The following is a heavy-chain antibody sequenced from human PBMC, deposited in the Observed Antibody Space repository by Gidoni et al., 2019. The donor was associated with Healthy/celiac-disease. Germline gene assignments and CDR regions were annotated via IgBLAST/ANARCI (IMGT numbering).Heavy chain of an antibody. CDR1: GGSISSSSYY. Sequence: QLQLQESGPGLVKPSETLSLTCTVSGGSISSSSYYWGWIRQPPGKGLEWIGSIYYSGSTYYNPSLKSRVTISVDTSKNQFSLKLSSVTAADTAVYYCARQWIQLFFDYWGQGTLVTVSS. J-gene: IGHJ4*02. D-gene: IGHD5-18*01. CDR2: IYYSGST. V-gene: IGHV4-39*01. CDR3: ARQWIQLFFDY.